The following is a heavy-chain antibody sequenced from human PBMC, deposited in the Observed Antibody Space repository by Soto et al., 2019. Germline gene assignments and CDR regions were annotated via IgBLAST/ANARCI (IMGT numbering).Heavy chain of an antibody. Sequence: QVHLGQSEAEVKKPGASVKVSCQGSGYAFTTYGITWVRQAPGQGLEWMGWISAHNGNTNYAQKLQGRVTVTRDTYTSTAYMELRSLRYDDTAVYYCARGRYGDYWGQGALVTVSS. CDR2: ISAHNGNT. J-gene: IGHJ4*02. CDR3: ARGRYGDY. D-gene: IGHD1-1*01. CDR1: GYAFTTYG. V-gene: IGHV1-18*01.